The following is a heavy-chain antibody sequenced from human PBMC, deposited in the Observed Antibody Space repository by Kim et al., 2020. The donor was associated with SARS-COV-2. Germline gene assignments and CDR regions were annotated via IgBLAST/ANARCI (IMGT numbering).Heavy chain of an antibody. CDR1: GGTFSSYA. CDR3: ARDQKAYYDSSGYPFDY. D-gene: IGHD3-22*01. J-gene: IGHJ4*02. CDR2: IIPILGIA. V-gene: IGHV1-69*04. Sequence: SVKVSCKASGGTFSSYAISWVRQAPGQGLEWMGRIIPILGIANYAQKFQGRVTITADKSTSTAYMELSSLRSEDTAVYYCARDQKAYYDSSGYPFDYWGQGTLVTVSS.